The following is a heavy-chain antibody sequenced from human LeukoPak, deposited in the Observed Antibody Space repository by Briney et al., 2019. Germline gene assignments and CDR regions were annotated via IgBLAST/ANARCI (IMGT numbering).Heavy chain of an antibody. Sequence: PGGTLSLSCALSGVTFSEFSFRDASVSWVRGAPGKWVEWVVRLEPTTAGGATDCAAPVKGSFTISRAVSKDTLFLQMNSLKTEDTAVYYCTADNCGRTSCYAHYWGQGTRVTVSS. CDR1: GVTFSEFSFRDAS. V-gene: IGHV3-15*04. J-gene: IGHJ4*02. CDR2: LEPTTAGGAT. D-gene: IGHD2-2*01. CDR3: TADNCGRTSCYAHY.